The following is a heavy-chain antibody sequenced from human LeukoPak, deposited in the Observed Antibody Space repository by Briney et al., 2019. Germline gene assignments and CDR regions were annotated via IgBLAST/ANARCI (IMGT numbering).Heavy chain of an antibody. CDR1: GFTFSSYA. CDR2: ISGNGVST. J-gene: IGHJ4*02. CDR3: AKDRLTYYYDSSGYPFDY. D-gene: IGHD3-22*01. V-gene: IGHV3-64*01. Sequence: PGGSLRLSCAASGFTFSSYAMYWVRRTPGKGLEYVSVISGNGVSTHYATSVKGRFTISRDNSKNTLYLQMNSLRAEDTAVYYCAKDRLTYYYDSSGYPFDYWGQGTLVTVSS.